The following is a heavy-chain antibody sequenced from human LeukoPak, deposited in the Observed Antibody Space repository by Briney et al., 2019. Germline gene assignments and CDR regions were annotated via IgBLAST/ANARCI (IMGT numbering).Heavy chain of an antibody. Sequence: SETLSLTCTVSGGFISNSNFYWGWIRQPPGKGLDWIGNIYYTGRTYYNPSLNSRVIVSIDTSKNHFSLKLSSVTAADTAVYYCARGRGYSYGDDAFDIWGQGTMVTVSS. CDR1: GGFISNSNFY. J-gene: IGHJ3*02. CDR3: ARGRGYSYGDDAFDI. D-gene: IGHD5-18*01. V-gene: IGHV4-39*02. CDR2: IYYTGRT.